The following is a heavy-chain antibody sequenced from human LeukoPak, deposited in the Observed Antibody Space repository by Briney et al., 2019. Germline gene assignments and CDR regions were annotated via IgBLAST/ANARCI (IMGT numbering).Heavy chain of an antibody. D-gene: IGHD1-1*01. J-gene: IGHJ4*02. V-gene: IGHV1-46*01. CDR1: GYTFTSYY. Sequence: ASAKVSCKASGYTFTSYYMHWVRQAPGQGLEWMGIINPSGGSTSYAQRFQGRVTMTRDTSTSTVYMELSSLRSEDTAVYYCARDSERNFGNYWGQGTLVTVSS. CDR2: INPSGGST. CDR3: ARDSERNFGNY.